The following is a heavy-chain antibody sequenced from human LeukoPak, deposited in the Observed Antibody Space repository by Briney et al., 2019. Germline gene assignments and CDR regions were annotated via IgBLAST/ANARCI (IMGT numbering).Heavy chain of an antibody. Sequence: QPGGPLRLSCGASGFTFDVYAMHWVRQAPGRGLEGVSFISWNGGSRYYADSEKGRFPIARDNSKNSLYLQMTSLGTEDTALYYCAKDPSRKISYYYYYGMGVWGQGTTVTVSS. J-gene: IGHJ6*02. CDR3: AKDPSRKISYYYYYGMGV. V-gene: IGHV3-43*02. CDR1: GFTFDVYA. CDR2: ISWNGGSR.